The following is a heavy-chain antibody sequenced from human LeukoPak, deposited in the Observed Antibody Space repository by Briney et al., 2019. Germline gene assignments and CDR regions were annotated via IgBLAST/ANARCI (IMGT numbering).Heavy chain of an antibody. CDR1: GFTFSDYY. J-gene: IGHJ4*02. V-gene: IGHV3-11*04. CDR2: VSSSGSII. D-gene: IGHD6-19*01. CDR3: ARDPKAVAVDFDY. Sequence: PGGSLRLSCVASGFTFSDYYMNWIRQTPGKGLEWISYVSSSGSIIYYADSVKGRFTISRDNAKNSLYLQMNSLRAEDTAVYYCARDPKAVAVDFDYWGQGTLVTVST.